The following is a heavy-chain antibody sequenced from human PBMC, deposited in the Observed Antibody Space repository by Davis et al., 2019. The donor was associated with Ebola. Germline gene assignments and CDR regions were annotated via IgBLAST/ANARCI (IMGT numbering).Heavy chain of an antibody. D-gene: IGHD3-22*01. Sequence: SETLSLTCTVSGGSISSYYWSWIRQPPGKGLEWIGEIYHSGSTNYNPSLKSRVTISVDKSKNQFSLKLSSVTAADTAVYYCARSPGHYYDSSGYYSLYYFDYWGQGTLVTVSS. CDR2: IYHSGST. CDR1: GGSISSYY. V-gene: IGHV4-59*12. CDR3: ARSPGHYYDSSGYYSLYYFDY. J-gene: IGHJ4*02.